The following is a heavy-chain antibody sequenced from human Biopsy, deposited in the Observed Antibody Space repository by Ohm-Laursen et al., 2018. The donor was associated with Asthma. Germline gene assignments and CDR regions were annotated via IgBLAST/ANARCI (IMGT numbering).Heavy chain of an antibody. CDR2: ISSSGSSI. CDR1: GFTFSDYS. D-gene: IGHD3-16*01. V-gene: IGHV3-11*01. CDR3: ARDIAFGGVHDF. J-gene: IGHJ4*02. Sequence: SLRVSCAASGFTFSDYSMTWIRQAPGKGLEWLSYISSSGSSILYADSVKGRFTISRDNAKNSLHLQMNSLRAEDTAIYYCARDIAFGGVHDFWGQGTLVAVSS.